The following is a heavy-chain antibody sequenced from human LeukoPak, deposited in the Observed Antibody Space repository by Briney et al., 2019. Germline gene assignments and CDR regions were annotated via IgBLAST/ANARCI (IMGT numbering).Heavy chain of an antibody. D-gene: IGHD3-22*01. CDR3: AKSNGYGLIDI. CDR1: GFTFSTYW. CDR2: IFYSGST. J-gene: IGHJ3*02. Sequence: GSLRLSCAASGFTFSTYWMNWFRQPPGKALEWIGNIFYSGSTYYSPSLKSRVTISLDTSRNQFSLKLNSVTAADTAVYYCAKSNGYGLIDIWGQGTMVTVSS. V-gene: IGHV4-59*12.